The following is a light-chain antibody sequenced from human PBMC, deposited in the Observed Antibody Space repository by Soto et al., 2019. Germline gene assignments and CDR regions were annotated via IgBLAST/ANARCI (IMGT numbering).Light chain of an antibody. CDR2: LGS. J-gene: IGKJ1*01. Sequence: DIVMTQSPLSLPVTPGEPASISCTSSQSLLHRGGYNYVDWYLQKPGHSPQLLIYLGSHRASGVPDKLSGSGSGTDFTLKISRVEPEDVGVYYCIQAQQIPWTLGQRTTVEIK. CDR1: QSLLHRGGYNY. CDR3: IQAQQIPWT. V-gene: IGKV2-28*01.